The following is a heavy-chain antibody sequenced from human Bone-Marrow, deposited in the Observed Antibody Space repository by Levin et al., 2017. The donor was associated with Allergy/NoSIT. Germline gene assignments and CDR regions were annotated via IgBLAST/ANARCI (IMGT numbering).Heavy chain of an antibody. CDR3: ATDLIRPYAFDI. D-gene: IGHD2-8*01. CDR1: GYTLTELS. J-gene: IGHJ3*02. Sequence: GESLKISCKVSGYTLTELSMHWVRQAPGKGLEWMGGFDPEDGETIYAQKFQGRVTMTEDTSTDTAYMELSSLRSEDTAVYYCATDLIRPYAFDIWGQGTMVTVSS. V-gene: IGHV1-24*01. CDR2: FDPEDGET.